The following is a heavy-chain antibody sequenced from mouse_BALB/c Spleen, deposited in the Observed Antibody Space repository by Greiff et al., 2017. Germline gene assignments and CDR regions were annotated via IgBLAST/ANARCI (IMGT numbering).Heavy chain of an antibody. CDR2: IDPANGNT. D-gene: IGHD1-1*01. CDR3: ARYGNLYYFDY. V-gene: IGHV14-3*02. Sequence: VTLKESGAELVKPGASVKLSCTASGFNIKDTYMHWVKQRPEQGLEWIGRIDPANGNTKYDPKFQGKATITADTSSNTAYLQLSSLTSEDTAVYYCARYGNLYYFDYWGQGTTLTVSS. J-gene: IGHJ2*01. CDR1: GFNIKDTY.